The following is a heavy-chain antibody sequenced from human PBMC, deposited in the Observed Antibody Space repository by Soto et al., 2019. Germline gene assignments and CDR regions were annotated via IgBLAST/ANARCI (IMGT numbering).Heavy chain of an antibody. CDR3: ARGRGRPKPPLHYYYGMDV. J-gene: IGHJ6*02. CDR2: IHHSGST. D-gene: IGHD3-10*01. CDR1: GGSFSGYY. V-gene: IGHV4-34*01. Sequence: QVQLQQWGAGLLKSSETLSLTCAVYGGSFSGYYWSWIRQPPGKGLEWSGEIHHSGSTNYNPSLTSRITISVDTSNNQFSLKQSSVTAADTDVYYCARGRGRPKPPLHYYYGMDVWGQGTTVTVSS.